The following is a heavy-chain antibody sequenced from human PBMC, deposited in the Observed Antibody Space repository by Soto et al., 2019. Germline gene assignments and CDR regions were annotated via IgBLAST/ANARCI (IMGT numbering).Heavy chain of an antibody. CDR1: GVSFSGYY. V-gene: IGHV4-34*01. D-gene: IGHD6-19*01. CDR3: ARGARGVDIAVASGRSYWFDP. CDR2: INHSGST. J-gene: IGHJ5*02. Sequence: QVQLQQWGAGLLKPSETLSLTCAVYGVSFSGYYWSWIRQPPGKGLEWIGEINHSGSTNYTPSLKSLVTISVDTSKNQFSLKLSAVTAADTAVYYCARGARGVDIAVASGRSYWFDPWGQGTLVTVSS.